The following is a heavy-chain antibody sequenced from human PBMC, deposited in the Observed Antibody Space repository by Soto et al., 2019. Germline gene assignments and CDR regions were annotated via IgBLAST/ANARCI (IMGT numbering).Heavy chain of an antibody. CDR1: GGSISSSSYY. CDR2: IYYSGST. J-gene: IGHJ3*02. D-gene: IGHD6-13*01. V-gene: IGHV4-39*01. CDR3: ARHEDREQQLVVPDAFDI. Sequence: PSETLSLTCTVSGGSISSSSYYWGWIRQPPGKGLEWIGSIYYSGSTYYNPSLKSRVTISVDTSKNQFSLKLSSVTAADTAVYYCARHEDREQQLVVPDAFDIWGQGTMVTVSS.